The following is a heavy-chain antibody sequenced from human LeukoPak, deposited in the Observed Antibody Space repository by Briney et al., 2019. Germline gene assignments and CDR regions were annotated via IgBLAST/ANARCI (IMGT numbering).Heavy chain of an antibody. D-gene: IGHD3-10*01. CDR3: ARGYSGITMVRGVMMGNWFDP. CDR1: GGSFSGYY. CDR2: INHSGST. Sequence: SETLSLTCAVYGGSFSGYYWSWIRQPPGKGLEWIGEINHSGSTNYNPSLKSRVTISVDTSKNQFSLKLSSVTAADTAVYYCARGYSGITMVRGVMMGNWFDPWGQGTLVTVSS. V-gene: IGHV4-34*01. J-gene: IGHJ5*02.